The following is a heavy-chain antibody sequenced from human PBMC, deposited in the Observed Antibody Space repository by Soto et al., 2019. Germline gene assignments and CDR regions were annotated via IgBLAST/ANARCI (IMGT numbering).Heavy chain of an antibody. Sequence: EVQLVESGGGLVQPGESLRLSCAASGFTFSYYWMHWVRQAPGKGLVWVSRIHSDGSSTTYADSVKGRFTISRDNARNTVYLQMKSLRVEDTAVYYCASGDRGAFDIWGQGTVVTVSS. D-gene: IGHD3-10*01. J-gene: IGHJ3*02. V-gene: IGHV3-74*01. CDR2: IHSDGSST. CDR3: ASGDRGAFDI. CDR1: GFTFSYYW.